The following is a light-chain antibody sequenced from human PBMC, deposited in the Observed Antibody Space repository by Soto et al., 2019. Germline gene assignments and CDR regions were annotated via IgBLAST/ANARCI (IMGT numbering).Light chain of an antibody. CDR1: QSVSGD. CDR2: DAS. V-gene: IGKV3-15*01. Sequence: EIVMTQSPATLSVSPGERAPLSCRASQSVSGDLAWYHHKPGQAPRLLIYDASTRALDTPARFSGSGSGTEFTLTISSLQSEDCAIYYCQQYHTWPITVGGGTKVDIK. CDR3: QQYHTWPIT. J-gene: IGKJ4*01.